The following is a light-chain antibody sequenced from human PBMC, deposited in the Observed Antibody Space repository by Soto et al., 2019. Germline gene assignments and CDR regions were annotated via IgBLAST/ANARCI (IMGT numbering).Light chain of an antibody. J-gene: IGLJ3*02. V-gene: IGLV1-44*01. CDR2: NNN. Sequence: QSVLTQPPSASGTPGRRVTISCSGSSSNIGSNTVNWYQQLPGTAPKLLIYNNNQRPSGVPDRFSGSKSGTSASLAISGLQSEDGADYYRAAWDDSLNGVVFGGGTQLTVL. CDR3: AAWDDSLNGVV. CDR1: SSNIGSNT.